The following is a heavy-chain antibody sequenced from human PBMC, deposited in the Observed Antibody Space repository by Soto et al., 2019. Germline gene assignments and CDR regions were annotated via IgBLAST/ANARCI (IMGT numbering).Heavy chain of an antibody. D-gene: IGHD3-22*01. CDR1: GYTFSTSG. J-gene: IGHJ5*02. CDR3: ARGHYYDSSGYYNGSRWFDP. CDR2: ISTSNAKT. V-gene: IGHV1-18*04. Sequence: ASAKVSCKSSGYTFSTSGITWVRQAPGQGLEWMGWISTSNAKTRYAEKVQGRVTMTADTPTTTGYMELRSLISDDTAVYYCARGHYYDSSGYYNGSRWFDPLRQGNLVTVS.